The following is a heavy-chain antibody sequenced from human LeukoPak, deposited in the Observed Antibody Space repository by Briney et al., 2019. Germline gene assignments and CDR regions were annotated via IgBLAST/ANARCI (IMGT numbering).Heavy chain of an antibody. CDR3: ARANALYCSSTSCPFDY. CDR1: GYTFTDYY. J-gene: IGHJ4*02. V-gene: IGHV1-2*02. Sequence: ASVKVSCKASGYTFTDYYIHWVRQAPGQGLEWMAWINPNSGGTYYAQNFHDRITLTRDTSISTAYMELSRPRSGDTAIYYCARANALYCSSTSCPFDYWGQGTLVAVSS. D-gene: IGHD2-2*01. CDR2: INPNSGGT.